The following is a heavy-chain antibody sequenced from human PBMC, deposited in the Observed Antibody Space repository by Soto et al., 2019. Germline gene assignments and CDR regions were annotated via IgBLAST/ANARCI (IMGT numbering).Heavy chain of an antibody. D-gene: IGHD3-10*02. V-gene: IGHV3-73*02. Sequence: EVQLVESGGGLVQPGGSLKVSCAASGFTFSDSTIHWVRQASGKGLEWVGRIRSEVYSYATVCAASVKDRFTISRDDSKNRANRKMTSLKSETMAVFYGSSCSGSNCMDVWAKGPRSPSP. J-gene: IGHJ6*02. CDR1: GFTFSDST. CDR3: SSCSGSNCMDV. CDR2: IRSEVYSYAT.